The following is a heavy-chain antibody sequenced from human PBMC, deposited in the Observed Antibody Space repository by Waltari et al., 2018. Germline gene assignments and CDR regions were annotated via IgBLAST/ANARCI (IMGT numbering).Heavy chain of an antibody. D-gene: IGHD3-10*01. CDR1: GFSLSGSS. Sequence: DVQLVESGGDLVQPGGSLRLSCAASGFSLSGSSMSWVRHAPGKGWDGMAISKYEGSVPYYADSVGGRVIISRDNTKNSLFLVMKNLRLDDTAIYYCARGSASYVRFWDGWGKGTVVTVSS. V-gene: IGHV3-7*03. J-gene: IGHJ4*02. CDR2: SKYEGSVP. CDR3: ARGSASYVRFWDG.